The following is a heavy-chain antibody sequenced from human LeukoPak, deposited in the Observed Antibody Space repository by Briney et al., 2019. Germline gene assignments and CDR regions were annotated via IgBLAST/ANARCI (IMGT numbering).Heavy chain of an antibody. D-gene: IGHD6-13*01. Sequence: SETLSLTCAVYVGSFSGYYWSWIRQPPGKGLEWIGEINHSGSTNYNPSLKSRVTISVDTSKNQFSLKLSSVTAADTAVYYCARVCSGSSSWYGGFDYWGQGTLVTVSS. CDR1: VGSFSGYY. CDR2: INHSGST. CDR3: ARVCSGSSSWYGGFDY. V-gene: IGHV4-34*01. J-gene: IGHJ4*02.